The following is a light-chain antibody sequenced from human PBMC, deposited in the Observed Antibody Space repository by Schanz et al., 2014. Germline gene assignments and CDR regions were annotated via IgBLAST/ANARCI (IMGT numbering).Light chain of an antibody. CDR1: HSVSSNS. CDR3: QQYSTSPFT. V-gene: IGKV3-20*01. Sequence: EIVLTQSPGTLSLSPGERATLSCRASHSVSSNSLVWYQQKPGQAPRLLIYDASTRATGIPDRFSGSGSGTDFTLTISRLEPEDFAVYYCQQYSTSPFTFGQGTKLEIK. CDR2: DAS. J-gene: IGKJ2*01.